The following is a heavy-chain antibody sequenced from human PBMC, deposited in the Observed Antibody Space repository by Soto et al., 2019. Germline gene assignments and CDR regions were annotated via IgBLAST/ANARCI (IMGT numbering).Heavy chain of an antibody. CDR1: GFTVSSNY. CDR2: IYSGGST. V-gene: IGHV3-66*01. Sequence: GGSLRLSCAASGFTVSSNYMSWVRQAPGKGLEWVSVIYSGGSTYYEDSVKGRFTISRDNSKNTLYLQMNSLRAEDTAVYYCARDVGDYDFWSGYYILWGQGTLVTVSS. D-gene: IGHD3-3*01. CDR3: ARDVGDYDFWSGYYIL. J-gene: IGHJ4*02.